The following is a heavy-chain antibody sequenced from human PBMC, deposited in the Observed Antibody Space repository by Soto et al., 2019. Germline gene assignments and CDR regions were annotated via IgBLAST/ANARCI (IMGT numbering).Heavy chain of an antibody. D-gene: IGHD2-2*01. CDR3: ARVPSSPYCSSTSCYRRYYYYGMDV. CDR1: GASISSSNW. V-gene: IGHV4-4*02. CDR2: IYHSGST. J-gene: IGHJ6*02. Sequence: ETLSLTCAVSGASISSSNWWSWVRQPPGKGLEWIGEIYHSGSTNYNPSLKSRVTISVDKSKNQFSLKLSSVTAADTAVYYCARVPSSPYCSSTSCYRRYYYYGMDVWGQGTTVT.